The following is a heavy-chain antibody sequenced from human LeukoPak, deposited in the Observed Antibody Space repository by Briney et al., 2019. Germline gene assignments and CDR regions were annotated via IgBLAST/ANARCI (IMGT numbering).Heavy chain of an antibody. CDR3: ARTEPDYYYYYGMDV. V-gene: IGHV1-18*01. Sequence: EASVKVCCKASGYTFTSYGISWVRQAPGQGLEWMGWISAYNGNTNYAQKLQGRVTMTTDTSTSTAYMELRSLRSDDTAVYYCARTEPDYYYYYGMDVWGQGTTVTVSS. CDR2: ISAYNGNT. J-gene: IGHJ6*02. CDR1: GYTFTSYG.